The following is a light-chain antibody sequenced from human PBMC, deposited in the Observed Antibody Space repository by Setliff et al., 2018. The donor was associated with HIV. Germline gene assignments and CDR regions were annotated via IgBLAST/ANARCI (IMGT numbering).Light chain of an antibody. CDR2: DVT. Sequence: QSALTQPRSVSESPGQSVTISCTGTSSDVGGYNYVSWYQQYPGKAPKLMIYDVTKRPSGVPDRFPGSKSDNTASLTISGLQAEDEADYYCCSYAGSYTFYVFGTGTKVTVL. V-gene: IGLV2-11*01. J-gene: IGLJ1*01. CDR1: SSDVGGYNY. CDR3: CSYAGSYTFYV.